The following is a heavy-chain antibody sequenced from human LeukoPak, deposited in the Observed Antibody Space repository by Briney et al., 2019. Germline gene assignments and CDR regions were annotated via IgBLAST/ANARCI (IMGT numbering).Heavy chain of an antibody. CDR2: INPSGSTT. D-gene: IGHD2-15*01. CDR3: ARDGGSCSGGTCYLKYYSYYYGLDV. Sequence: ASVKVSCKASGYPFTSYYVHWVRQAPGQGLEWMGLINPSGSTTRYTQKFRGRLTMTRDTSTSTVYMELSSLRPEDTAVYYCARDGGSCSGGTCYLKYYSYYYGLDVWGQGTTVTVSS. CDR1: GYPFTSYY. V-gene: IGHV1-46*01. J-gene: IGHJ6*02.